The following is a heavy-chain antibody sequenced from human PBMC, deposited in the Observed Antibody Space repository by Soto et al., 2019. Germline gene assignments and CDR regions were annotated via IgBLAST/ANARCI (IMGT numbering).Heavy chain of an antibody. V-gene: IGHV4-4*02. CDR3: ARDRANWDRYYYYGMDV. CDR1: GGSISSSNW. CDR2: IYHSGST. J-gene: IGHJ6*02. D-gene: IGHD7-27*01. Sequence: SETLSLTCAVSGGSISSSNWWSWVRQPPGKGLEWIGEIYHSGSTNYNPSLKSRVTISVDKSKNQFSLKLSSVTAADTAVYYCARDRANWDRYYYYGMDVWGQGTTVT.